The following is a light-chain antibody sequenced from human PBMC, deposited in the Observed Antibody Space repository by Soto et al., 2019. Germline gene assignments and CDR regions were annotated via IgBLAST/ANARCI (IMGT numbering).Light chain of an antibody. CDR3: CSYAGSDIFAV. J-gene: IGLJ3*02. V-gene: IGLV2-23*01. CDR2: EDY. CDR1: SSDIGSYER. Sequence: QSFLTQPASVSGSPGQSITISCTGTSSDIGSYERVSWYQRHPGKAPKLMIYEDYRRPSGISNRFSGSKSGNTASLTISGLQAEDEADYYCCSYAGSDIFAVFGGGTKLTVL.